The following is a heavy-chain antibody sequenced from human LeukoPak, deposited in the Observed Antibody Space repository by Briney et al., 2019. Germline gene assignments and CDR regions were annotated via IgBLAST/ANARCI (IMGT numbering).Heavy chain of an antibody. V-gene: IGHV3-33*01. D-gene: IGHD3-10*01. CDR3: ARSGRSQTQNHYYHYYMHV. CDR2: LRYDGNNK. J-gene: IGHJ6*03. Sequence: GRSLRLSCAASGFTFSCYCMRWVRQAPGKGLEWVAFLRYDGNNKYLTDSVKGRLTISRADSNSTMYLQINCLRTARLYVYVCARSGRSQTQNHYYHYYMHVWGKGTTVTVSS. CDR1: GFTFSCYC.